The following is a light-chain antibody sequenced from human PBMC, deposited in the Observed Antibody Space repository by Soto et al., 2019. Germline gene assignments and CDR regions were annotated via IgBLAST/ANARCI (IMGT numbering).Light chain of an antibody. CDR1: SSDIGAYNF. J-gene: IGLJ2*01. CDR2: DVN. CDR3: TSCTTSTTMI. V-gene: IGLV2-14*03. Sequence: QSALTQPASVSGSPGQSITISCTGTSSDIGAYNFVSWYQQHPGKAPKLMLYDVNIRPSGVSNRFSGSKSGNTAFLTISGLQAEDEADYYCTSCTTSTTMIFGGGTKVTVL.